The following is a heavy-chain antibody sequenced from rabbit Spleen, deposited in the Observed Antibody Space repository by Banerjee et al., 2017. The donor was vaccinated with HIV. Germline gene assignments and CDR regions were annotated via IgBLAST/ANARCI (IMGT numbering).Heavy chain of an antibody. CDR1: GFSFTNRDW. V-gene: IGHV1S45*01. J-gene: IGHJ4*01. D-gene: IGHD1-1*01. CDR3: ARDLTGVIGWNFDF. Sequence: QQQLVESGGGLVKPGASLTLTCKASGFSFTNRDWMCWVRQAPGKGLEWIACIWGGANGATYYASWAKGRFTISKTSSTTVALQMTSLTAADTAIYFCARDLTGVIGWNFDFWGPGTLVTVS. CDR2: IWGGANGAT.